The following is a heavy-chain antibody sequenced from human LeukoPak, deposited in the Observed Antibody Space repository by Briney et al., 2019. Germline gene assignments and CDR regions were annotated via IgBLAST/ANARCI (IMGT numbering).Heavy chain of an antibody. CDR2: IYNRGST. J-gene: IGHJ4*02. D-gene: IGHD2-2*01. CDR3: AGTLVPAAALDC. V-gene: IGHV4-4*09. Sequence: PSETLSLTCTVSGGSISSYYWSWIRQPPGKGLEWIGYIYNRGSTNYNPSLKSRVTISVDTSKNQFSLKLSSVTAADTAVYYCAGTLVPAAALDCWGQGTLVTVSS. CDR1: GGSISSYY.